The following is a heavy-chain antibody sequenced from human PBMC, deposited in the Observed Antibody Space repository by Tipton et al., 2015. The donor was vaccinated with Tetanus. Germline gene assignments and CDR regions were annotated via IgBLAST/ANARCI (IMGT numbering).Heavy chain of an antibody. CDR2: IYYSGST. CDR3: ATTPDYYYYGMDV. Sequence: TLSLTCTVSGGSISSGGYCWSWIRQHPGKGLEWIGYIYYSGSTYYNPSLKSRVTISVDTSKDQFSLKLSSVTAADTAVYYCATTPDYYYYGMDVWGQGTTVTVSS. CDR1: GGSISSGGYC. V-gene: IGHV4-31*03. J-gene: IGHJ6*02.